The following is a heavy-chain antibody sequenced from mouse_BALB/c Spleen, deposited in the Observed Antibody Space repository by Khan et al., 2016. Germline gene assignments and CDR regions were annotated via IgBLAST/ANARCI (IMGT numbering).Heavy chain of an antibody. Sequence: QVQLKQSGAELARPGASVKLSCKASGYTFTSYWMQWVKQRPGQGLEWIGAIYPGDGDTRYTQKFKGKATLTADKSSSTAYMQLSSLASEDSAVSYSASYYGSSYDDFDYWGQGTTLTVSS. J-gene: IGHJ2*01. CDR1: GYTFTSYW. V-gene: IGHV1-87*01. CDR3: ASYYGSSYDDFDY. CDR2: IYPGDGDT. D-gene: IGHD1-1*01.